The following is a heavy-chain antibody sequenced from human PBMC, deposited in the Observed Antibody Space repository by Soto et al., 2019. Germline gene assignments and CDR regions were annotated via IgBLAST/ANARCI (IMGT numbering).Heavy chain of an antibody. Sequence: QVQLQESGPGLVKPSQTLSLTCTVSGGSISSGDYYWSWIRQPPGKGLEWIGYIYYSGSTYYNPSLKSRVTISVDTSKNQFSLKLSSVTAADTAVYYCARLSRGIITMIVGALDYWGQGTLVTVSS. J-gene: IGHJ4*02. CDR1: GGSISSGDYY. V-gene: IGHV4-30-4*01. CDR3: ARLSRGIITMIVGALDY. CDR2: IYYSGST. D-gene: IGHD3-22*01.